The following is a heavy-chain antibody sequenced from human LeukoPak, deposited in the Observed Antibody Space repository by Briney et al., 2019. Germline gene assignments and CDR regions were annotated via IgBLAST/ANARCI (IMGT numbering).Heavy chain of an antibody. V-gene: IGHV1-18*04. D-gene: IGHD3-3*01. J-gene: IGHJ6*03. Sequence: ASVKVSCKASGYTFTGYYMHWVRQAPGQGLEWMGWISAYNGNTNYAQKLQGRVTMTTDTSTSTAYMELRSLRSDDTAVYYCARDHQIRFLEWLPYYYYMDVWGKGTTVTVSS. CDR2: ISAYNGNT. CDR3: ARDHQIRFLEWLPYYYYMDV. CDR1: GYTFTGYY.